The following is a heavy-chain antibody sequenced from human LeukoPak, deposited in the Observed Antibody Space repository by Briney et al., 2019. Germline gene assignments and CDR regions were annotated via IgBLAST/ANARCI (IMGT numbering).Heavy chain of an antibody. J-gene: IGHJ4*02. CDR1: GGSNSSSSYY. CDR2: IYYSGST. D-gene: IGHD3-9*01. V-gene: IGHV4-39*01. CDR3: ARRFYLVCAALGFFDY. Sequence: PSETLSLTCTVSGGSNSSSSYYWGWIRQPPGKGLEWIGSIYYSGSTYYNPSLKSRVTISVDTSKNQFSLKLSSVTAADTAVYYCARRFYLVCAALGFFDYWGQGTLVTVSS.